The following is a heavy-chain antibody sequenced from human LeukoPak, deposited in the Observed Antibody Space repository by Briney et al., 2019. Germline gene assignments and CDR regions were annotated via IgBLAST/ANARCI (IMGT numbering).Heavy chain of an antibody. D-gene: IGHD3-3*01. CDR2: IYYSGST. V-gene: IGHV4-59*01. CDR1: GGSISSYY. CDR3: ARDSHRVLRFLEWSPNNYYYYYGMDV. Sequence: SETLSLTCTVSGGSISSYYWSWIRQPPGKGLEWIGYIYYSGSTNYNPSLKSRVTISVDTSKNQFSLKPSSVTAADTAVYYCARDSHRVLRFLEWSPNNYYYYYGMDVWGQGTTVTVSS. J-gene: IGHJ6*02.